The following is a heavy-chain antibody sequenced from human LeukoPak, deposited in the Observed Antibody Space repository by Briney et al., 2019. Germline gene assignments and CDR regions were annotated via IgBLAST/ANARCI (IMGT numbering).Heavy chain of an antibody. CDR3: ARDQNDRSGYDYSGGAFDI. CDR1: GGTFCSYA. Sequence: ASVTVSCTASGGTFCSYAISWVPQAPGQGLEGMRGHISIRGIATYAHKFQGRVTIPAHNTTSTAYMELSSLRSEDTAVYYCARDQNDRSGYDYSGGAFDIWGPGTMVTVSS. CDR2: HISIRGIA. V-gene: IGHV1-69*10. D-gene: IGHD3-22*01. J-gene: IGHJ3*02.